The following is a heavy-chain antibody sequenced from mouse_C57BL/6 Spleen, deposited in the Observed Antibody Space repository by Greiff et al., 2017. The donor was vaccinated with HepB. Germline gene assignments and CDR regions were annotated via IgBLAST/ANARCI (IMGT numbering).Heavy chain of an antibody. Sequence: QVQLQQSGAELARPGASVKMSCKASGYTFTSYTMHWVKQRPGQGLEWIGYINPSSGYTKYNQKFKDKATLTADKSSSTAYMQLSSLTSEDSAVYYCARAPSYSFHAMDDWGQGTSVTVSS. CDR2: INPSSGYT. J-gene: IGHJ4*01. D-gene: IGHD2-10*01. V-gene: IGHV1-4*01. CDR3: ARAPSYSFHAMDD. CDR1: GYTFTSYT.